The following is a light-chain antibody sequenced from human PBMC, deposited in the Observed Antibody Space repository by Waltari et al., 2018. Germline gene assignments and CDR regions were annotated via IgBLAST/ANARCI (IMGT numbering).Light chain of an antibody. CDR2: VNSDGSH. V-gene: IGLV4-69*01. CDR1: SVHSSNI. Sequence: QLVVTQSPSASAPLGASVKLTCTLSSVHSSNIVAWLQQRPEKGPRYLMKVNSDGSHIKGDEIPDRFSGSSSGAERYLTISSLQSDDEADYYCQTGGHGTWMFGGGTTLTVL. J-gene: IGLJ3*02. CDR3: QTGGHGTWM.